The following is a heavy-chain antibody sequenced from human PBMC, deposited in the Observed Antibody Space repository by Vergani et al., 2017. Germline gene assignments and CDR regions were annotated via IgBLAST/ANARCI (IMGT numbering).Heavy chain of an antibody. J-gene: IGHJ6*02. Sequence: QVQLVQSGAEVKKPGASVKVSCKASGYTFTGYYMHWVRQAPGQGLEWMGWINPNSGGTNYAQKFQGRVTMTRDTSISTAYMELRRLRSDDTAVYYCAREALWDTAGYYYYGMDVWGQGTTVTVSS. CDR2: INPNSGGT. V-gene: IGHV1-2*02. CDR3: AREALWDTAGYYYYGMDV. CDR1: GYTFTGYY. D-gene: IGHD5-18*01.